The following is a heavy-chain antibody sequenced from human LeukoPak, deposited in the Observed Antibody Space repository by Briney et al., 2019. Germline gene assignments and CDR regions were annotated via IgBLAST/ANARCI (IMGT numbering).Heavy chain of an antibody. V-gene: IGHV1-18*01. D-gene: IGHD1-14*01. Sequence: ASVKVSCKASGYTFTSYGISWVRQAPGQGLEWMGWIGAYNGNTNYAQKLQGRVTMTTDTSTSTAYMELRSLRSDDTAVYYCARELTGVYYYYYMDVWGKGTTVTVSS. CDR1: GYTFTSYG. CDR3: ARELTGVYYYYYMDV. CDR2: IGAYNGNT. J-gene: IGHJ6*03.